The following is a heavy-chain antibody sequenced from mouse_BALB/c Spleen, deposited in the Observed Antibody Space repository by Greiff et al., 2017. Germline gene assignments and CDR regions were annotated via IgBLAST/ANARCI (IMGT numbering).Heavy chain of an antibody. V-gene: IGHV14-1*02. CDR2: IDPENGNT. D-gene: IGHD1-1*01. J-gene: IGHJ2*01. CDR3: ARRGDYGSSFDY. CDR1: GFNIKDYY. Sequence: VQLQQSGAELVRPGALVKLSCKASGFNIKDYYMHWVKQRPEQGLEWIGWIDPENGNTIYDPKFQGKASITADTSSNTAYLQLSSLTSEDTAVYYCARRGDYGSSFDYWGQGTTLTVSS.